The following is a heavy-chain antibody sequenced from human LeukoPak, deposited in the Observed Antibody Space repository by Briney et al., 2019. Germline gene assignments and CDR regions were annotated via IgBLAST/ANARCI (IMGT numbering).Heavy chain of an antibody. V-gene: IGHV4-61*02. CDR1: GGSISSGSYY. CDR3: ARDLFNWLSAGAFDI. D-gene: IGHD6-13*01. CDR2: IYTSGST. Sequence: SETLSLTCTVSGGSISSGSYYWTWIRQPAGKGLEWIGCIYTSGSTNYNPSLKSRVTISVDTSKNQFSLKLTSVTAADTAVYYCARDLFNWLSAGAFDIWGQGTTVTVSS. J-gene: IGHJ3*02.